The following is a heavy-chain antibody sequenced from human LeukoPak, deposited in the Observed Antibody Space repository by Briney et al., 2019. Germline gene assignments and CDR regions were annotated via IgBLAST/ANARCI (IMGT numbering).Heavy chain of an antibody. CDR1: GFTFSSYA. CDR2: ILPDGSQK. D-gene: IGHD2-2*01. Sequence: GGSLRLSCAASGFTFSSYAMTWVRQAPGKGLEWLANILPDGSQKYYVDSVKGRFTISRDNPKNSLYLQINNLRAEDTAVYYCGRLAHNAWYAIDFWGQGTLVTVSS. J-gene: IGHJ4*02. V-gene: IGHV3-7*01. CDR3: GRLAHNAWYAIDF.